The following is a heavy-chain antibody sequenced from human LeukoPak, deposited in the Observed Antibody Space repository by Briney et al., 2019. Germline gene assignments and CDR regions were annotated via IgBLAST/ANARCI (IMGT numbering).Heavy chain of an antibody. D-gene: IGHD6-13*01. CDR3: AKDVLRDSSSWLIDY. V-gene: IGHV3-23*01. CDR1: GFTFSNYG. J-gene: IGHJ4*02. CDR2: ITGSGGST. Sequence: GGSLRLSCAASGFTFSNYGLSWVRQAPGKGLEWVSGITGSGGSTYYADSVKGRFTISRDNSKNTLYLQMNSLRAEDTAVYYCAKDVLRDSSSWLIDYWGQGTLVTVSS.